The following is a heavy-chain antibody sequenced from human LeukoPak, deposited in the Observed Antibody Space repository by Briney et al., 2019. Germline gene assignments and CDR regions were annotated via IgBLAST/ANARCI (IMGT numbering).Heavy chain of an antibody. D-gene: IGHD2-15*01. CDR2: INAGNGNT. Sequence: ASVKVSCKASGYTFTSYAMHWVRQAPGQRLEWMGWINAGNGNTKYSQEFQGRVTITRDTSASTAYMELSSLRSEDMALYYCARVSHGGSTECGNAFDMWGQGTMVTVSS. J-gene: IGHJ3*02. V-gene: IGHV1-3*03. CDR1: GYTFTSYA. CDR3: ARVSHGGSTECGNAFDM.